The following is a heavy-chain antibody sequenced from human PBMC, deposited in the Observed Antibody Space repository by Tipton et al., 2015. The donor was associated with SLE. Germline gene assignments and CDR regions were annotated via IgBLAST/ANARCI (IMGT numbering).Heavy chain of an antibody. V-gene: IGHV3-30*02. Sequence: SLRLSCAASGFTFSSYGMHWVRQAPGKGLEWVAFIRYDGSNKYYADSVKGRFTISRDNSKNTLYLQMNSLRAEDTAVYYCSKITRDFWSEGYFDYWGQGTLVTVSS. D-gene: IGHD3-3*01. CDR3: SKITRDFWSEGYFDY. J-gene: IGHJ4*02. CDR1: GFTFSSYG. CDR2: IRYDGSNK.